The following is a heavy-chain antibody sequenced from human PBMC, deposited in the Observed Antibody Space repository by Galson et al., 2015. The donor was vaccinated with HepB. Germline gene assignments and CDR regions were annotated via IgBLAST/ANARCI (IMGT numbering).Heavy chain of an antibody. CDR1: GFTLSSYA. V-gene: IGHV3-23*01. CDR3: ARDLADDSNDY. D-gene: IGHD3-3*01. J-gene: IGHJ4*02. Sequence: SLRLSCAASGFTLSSYAMNWVRQAPGKGLEWVSTISGGGGDTYYSDSVMGRFTISRDNSKNTLSLQMSSLRADDTAVYYCARDLADDSNDYWGQGTLVAVSS. CDR2: ISGGGGDT.